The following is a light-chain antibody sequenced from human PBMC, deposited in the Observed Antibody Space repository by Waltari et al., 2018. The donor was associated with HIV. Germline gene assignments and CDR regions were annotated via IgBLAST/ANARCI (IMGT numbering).Light chain of an antibody. CDR2: DAA. V-gene: IGKV3-11*01. CDR3: QQRASWPPLT. CDR1: HIINSY. Sequence: EIVLTQSPDTLSLSPGETATLSCSASHIINSYFAGYQQKPGQAPRLLIFDAAQRAAGSPGRFSGSGSGTDLTLTIRSLEPEDFAVDYCQQRASWPPLTFGGGTKVEIK. J-gene: IGKJ4*01.